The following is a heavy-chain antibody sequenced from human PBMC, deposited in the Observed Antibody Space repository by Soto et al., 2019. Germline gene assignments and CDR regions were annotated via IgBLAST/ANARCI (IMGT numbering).Heavy chain of an antibody. CDR2: IYFSGST. D-gene: IGHD2-2*01. V-gene: IGHV4-31*03. CDR3: ARGQYGSFNS. J-gene: IGHJ4*02. CDR1: GDSISSDVYS. Sequence: SETLSLTCTVSGDSISSDVYSWSWIRQSPGKGLEWIGSIYFSGSTYHSPSLKSRLTVSVDTSKSQFSLKLSSMTAADTAVYYCARGQYGSFNSWGPGTLVTVSS.